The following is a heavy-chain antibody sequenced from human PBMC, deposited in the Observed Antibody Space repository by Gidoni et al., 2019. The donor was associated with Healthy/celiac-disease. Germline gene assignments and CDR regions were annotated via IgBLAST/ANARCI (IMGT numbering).Heavy chain of an antibody. V-gene: IGHV4-39*01. J-gene: IGHJ5*02. CDR2: IYYSGST. D-gene: IGHD6-19*01. CDR1: GGSISSSSYY. Sequence: QLQLQESGPGLVKPSETLLLTCTVSGGSISSSSYYWGWIRQPPGKGLGWIGSIYYSGSTYYNPSLKSRVTISVDTSKNQFSLKLSSVTAADTAVYYCSGGSGWYPWWFDPWGQGTLVTVSS. CDR3: SGGSGWYPWWFDP.